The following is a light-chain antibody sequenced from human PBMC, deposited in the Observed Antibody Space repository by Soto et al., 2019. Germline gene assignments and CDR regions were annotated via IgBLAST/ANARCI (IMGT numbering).Light chain of an antibody. CDR2: DAT. V-gene: IGKV3-20*01. J-gene: IGKJ4*01. CDR3: HQSSHSPLT. Sequence: EIVLTQSPGNLSLSPGERATISCRASQTVTNNYLAWYQQKPGQAPRLLMHDATRRATGIPDRFSGSGSGTDFTLTISRLEPDDFAIYYCHQSSHSPLTFGGVTKVEIK. CDR1: QTVTNNY.